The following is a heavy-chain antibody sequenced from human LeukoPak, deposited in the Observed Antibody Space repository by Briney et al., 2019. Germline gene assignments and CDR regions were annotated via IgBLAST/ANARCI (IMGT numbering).Heavy chain of an antibody. CDR3: AKEDYYDSSGYYLPFTLWD. J-gene: IGHJ4*02. CDR1: GFTFSSYG. D-gene: IGHD3-22*01. Sequence: GRSLRLSCAASGFTFSSYGMHWVRQAPGKGLAWVAVISYDGSNKYYADSVKGRFTISRDNSKNTLYLQMNSLRAEDTAVYYCAKEDYYDSSGYYLPFTLWDWGQGTLVTVSS. V-gene: IGHV3-30*18. CDR2: ISYDGSNK.